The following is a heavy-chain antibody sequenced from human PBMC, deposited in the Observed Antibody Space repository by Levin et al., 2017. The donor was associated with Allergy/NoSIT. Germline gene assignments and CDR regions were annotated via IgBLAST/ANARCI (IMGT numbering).Heavy chain of an antibody. V-gene: IGHV3-74*01. J-gene: IGHJ4*02. CDR1: GFTFSNYW. CDR2: INSDGSNT. D-gene: IGHD2-2*01. CDR3: ARGGCSSTSCLDN. Sequence: GGSLRLSCAASGFTFSNYWMHWVRQAPGKGLVWVSHINSDGSNTNYADSVKGRFIISRDNAKNTLYLQMNSLRDEDTAVYYCARGGCSSTSCLDNWGQGTLVTVSP.